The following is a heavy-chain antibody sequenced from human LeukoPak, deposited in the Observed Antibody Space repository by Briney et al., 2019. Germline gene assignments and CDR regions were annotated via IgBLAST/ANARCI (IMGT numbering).Heavy chain of an antibody. V-gene: IGHV3-33*01. CDR3: ARTVRGYSYGDFDY. CDR2: IWYDGSNK. CDR1: RFTFSSYG. J-gene: IGHJ4*02. D-gene: IGHD5-18*01. Sequence: GGSLRLSCAASRFTFSSYGMHWVRQAPGKGLEWVAGIWYDGSNKFYADSVKGRFTISRDNSNNTLFLQMNSLRAEDTAVYYCARTVRGYSYGDFDYWGQGTLVTVSS.